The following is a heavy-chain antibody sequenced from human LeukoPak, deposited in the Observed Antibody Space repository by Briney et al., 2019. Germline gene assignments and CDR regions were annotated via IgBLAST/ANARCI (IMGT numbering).Heavy chain of an antibody. Sequence: SETLSLTCTVSGGSISNNFWSWIRQPAGKGLEWIGRIYTSGSTNYNPSLKSRLTMSVDTSKNEFSLKLSSVTAADTAVYYCASHGDRSRYYFDYWGQGTLVTVSS. D-gene: IGHD5-24*01. CDR3: ASHGDRSRYYFDY. CDR1: GGSISNNF. CDR2: IYTSGST. V-gene: IGHV4-4*07. J-gene: IGHJ4*02.